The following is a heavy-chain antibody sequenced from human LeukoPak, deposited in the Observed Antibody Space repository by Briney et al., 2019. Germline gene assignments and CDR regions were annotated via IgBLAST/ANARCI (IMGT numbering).Heavy chain of an antibody. CDR1: GFSFSTYA. CDR3: ARVSRTYSRFWYFDL. D-gene: IGHD4-11*01. J-gene: IGHJ2*01. Sequence: PGRSLRLSCAASGFSFSTYAMHWVRQAPGQGLEWVAVISYDGSGEHYGDSGKGRFTISRDNSKNTLYLQMNSPRPEDTAVYYCARVSRTYSRFWYFDLWGRGTLVTVSS. CDR2: ISYDGSGE. V-gene: IGHV3-30*04.